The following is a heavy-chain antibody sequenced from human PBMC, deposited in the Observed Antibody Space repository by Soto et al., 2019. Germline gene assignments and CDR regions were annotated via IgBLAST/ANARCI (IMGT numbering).Heavy chain of an antibody. D-gene: IGHD6-19*01. CDR3: AKDSVAGGYFDY. J-gene: IGHJ4*02. CDR2: ISYDGSNK. CDR1: GFTFSSYG. Sequence: PGGSLRLSCAASGFTFSSYGMHWVRQAPGKGLEWVAVISYDGSNKYYADSVKGRFTISRDNSKNTLYLQMNSLRAEDTAVYYCAKDSVAGGYFDYWGQGTLVTVSS. V-gene: IGHV3-30*18.